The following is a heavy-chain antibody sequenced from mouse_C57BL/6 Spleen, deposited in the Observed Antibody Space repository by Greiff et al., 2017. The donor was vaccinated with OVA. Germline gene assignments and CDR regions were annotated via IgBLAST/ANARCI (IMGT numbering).Heavy chain of an antibody. CDR2: INPSNGGT. CDR1: GYTFTSYW. CDR3: ARLLLRYWYFDV. D-gene: IGHD1-1*01. V-gene: IGHV1-53*01. Sequence: QVQLQQPGTELVKPGASVKLSCKASGYTFTSYWMHWVKQRPGQGLEWIGNINPSNGGTNYNEKFKSKATLTVDKSSSTAYMQLSSLTSEDSAVYASARLLLRYWYFDVWGTGTTVTVSS. J-gene: IGHJ1*03.